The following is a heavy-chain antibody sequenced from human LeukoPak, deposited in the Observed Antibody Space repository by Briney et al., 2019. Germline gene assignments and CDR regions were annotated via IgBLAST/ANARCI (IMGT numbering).Heavy chain of an antibody. D-gene: IGHD6-19*01. Sequence: GGSLRLSCTASGFSFSSYAMSWVRQAPGKGLEWVSGTSGSGSSTYYADSVKGRFTISRDNSKNTLYPQMNSLRAEDTAVYYCAKDPASSGWYSYHYGMDVWGQGTTVIVSS. CDR2: TSGSGSST. CDR3: AKDPASSGWYSYHYGMDV. V-gene: IGHV3-23*01. J-gene: IGHJ6*02. CDR1: GFSFSSYA.